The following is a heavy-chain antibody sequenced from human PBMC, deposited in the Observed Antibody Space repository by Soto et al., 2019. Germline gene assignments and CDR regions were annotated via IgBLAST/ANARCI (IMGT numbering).Heavy chain of an antibody. V-gene: IGHV3-48*02. CDR1: GFTFSSYS. CDR2: ISSSSNVI. D-gene: IGHD5-12*01. Sequence: EVQLVESGGGLVQPRGSLRLSCVASGFTFSSYSMNWVRQAPGQGLEWVSYISSSSNVIYYADSVKGRFTISRDNAKSSLYLQMNSLRDEDTAVYYCTTSVGASGYEFYWGQGTLVTVSS. J-gene: IGHJ4*02. CDR3: TTSVGASGYEFY.